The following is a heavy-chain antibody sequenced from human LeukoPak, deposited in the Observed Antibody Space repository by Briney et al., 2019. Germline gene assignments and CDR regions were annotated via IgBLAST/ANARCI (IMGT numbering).Heavy chain of an antibody. V-gene: IGHV3-33*06. CDR3: AKDAQRGFDYSNSLDK. CDR2: IWSDGTNS. D-gene: IGHD4-11*01. CDR1: GFTFSHYG. J-gene: IGHJ4*02. Sequence: GRSLRLSCATSGFTFSHYGMHWVRQAPGKGLEWVAVIWSDGTNSFYGDPVKGRFTISRDNFQRTVYLQMNSLRAEDTAVYYRAKDAQRGFDYSNSLDKWGQGTLVTVSS.